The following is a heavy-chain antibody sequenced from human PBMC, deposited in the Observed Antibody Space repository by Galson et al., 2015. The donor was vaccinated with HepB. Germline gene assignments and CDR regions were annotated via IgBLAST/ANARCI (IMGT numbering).Heavy chain of an antibody. J-gene: IGHJ6*03. D-gene: IGHD2-2*01. CDR2: INSDGSST. CDR3: ARVPAARYYYYYYMDV. V-gene: IGHV3-74*01. Sequence: SLRLSCAASGFTFSSYWMHWVRQAPGKGLVWVSRINSDGSSTSYADSVKGRFTISRDNAKNTLYLQMNSLRAEDTAVYYCARVPAARYYYYYYMDVWGKGTTVTVSS. CDR1: GFTFSSYW.